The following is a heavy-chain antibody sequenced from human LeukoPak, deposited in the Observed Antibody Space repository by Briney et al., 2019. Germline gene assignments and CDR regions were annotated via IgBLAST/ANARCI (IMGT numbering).Heavy chain of an antibody. CDR3: ARGPYRNSFDY. D-gene: IGHD4-11*01. V-gene: IGHV4-31*03. J-gene: IGHJ4*02. Sequence: SQTLSLTCTVSGASISIGFYYCSWIRQHPGKGLEWIGYIYYSGSTYYNPSLKSRVTMSVDTSKNQFSLKLSSVTAAGTAVYYCARGPYRNSFDYWGQGTLVTVSS. CDR2: IYYSGST. CDR1: GASISIGFYY.